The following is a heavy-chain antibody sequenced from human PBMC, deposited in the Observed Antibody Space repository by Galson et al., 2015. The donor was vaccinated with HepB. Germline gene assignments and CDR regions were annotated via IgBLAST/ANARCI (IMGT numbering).Heavy chain of an antibody. J-gene: IGHJ4*02. V-gene: IGHV3-23*01. Sequence: SLRLSCAASGFTFSSYAMSWVRQAPGKGLEWVSVISGSGGSRYYVDSVKGRFTISRDNSKNTLYLQMTSLRAEDTAVYYCAKGALTGTAVTGYFDYWGQGTLVTVSS. CDR3: AKGALTGTAVTGYFDY. D-gene: IGHD6-19*01. CDR1: GFTFSSYA. CDR2: ISGSGGSR.